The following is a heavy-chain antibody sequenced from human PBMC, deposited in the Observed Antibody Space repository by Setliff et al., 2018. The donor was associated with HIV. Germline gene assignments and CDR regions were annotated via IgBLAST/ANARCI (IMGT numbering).Heavy chain of an antibody. CDR2: IYYTGIT. V-gene: IGHV4-61*10. J-gene: IGHJ4*02. CDR3: ASALSIAAPRV. D-gene: IGHD6-6*01. Sequence: PSETLSLTCTFSGDSISSGNYYWSGIRQPAGKGLEWIGYIYYTGITYYNPSLKSRVSISVDTSKNQFSLKLSSVTAADTALYYCASALSIAAPRVWGQGTLVTVSS. CDR1: GDSISSGNYY.